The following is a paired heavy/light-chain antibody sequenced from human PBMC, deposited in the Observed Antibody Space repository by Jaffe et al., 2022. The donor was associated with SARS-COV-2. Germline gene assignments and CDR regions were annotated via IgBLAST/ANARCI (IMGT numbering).Heavy chain of an antibody. Sequence: EVQLVESGGGLVKPGGSLRLSCETSGFEFSGAWMTWVRQAPEKGLEWIGQIRSKAVGGATDYAAAVKGRFSISREDSKNTMYLQMNSLKIEDTAVYYCCRIGYGDTWYVSDWGPGTLITVSS. J-gene: IGHJ4*02. CDR1: GFEFSGAW. CDR3: CRIGYGDTWYVSD. V-gene: IGHV3-15*01. CDR2: IRSKAVGGAT. D-gene: IGHD6-13*01.
Light chain of an antibody. Sequence: DIVMTQSPDSLAVSLGERATVNCRSSQSVLHSSNNKNHLAWFQKKPGQPPKLLIYWASTRASGVPDRFSGSGSGTDFTLTISSLQAEDVAFYYCHQYSSAPSTFGQGTKVEVK. J-gene: IGKJ1*01. CDR3: HQYSSAPST. CDR2: WAS. V-gene: IGKV4-1*01. CDR1: QSVLHSSNNKNH.